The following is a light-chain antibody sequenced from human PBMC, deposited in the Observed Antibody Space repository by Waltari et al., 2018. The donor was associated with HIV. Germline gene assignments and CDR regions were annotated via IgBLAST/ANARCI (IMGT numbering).Light chain of an antibody. CDR2: GAS. V-gene: IGKV3-15*01. CDR1: QSVSSN. Sequence: EIVMTQSPATLSVSPGERATLSCRASQSVSSNLAWYQQKPGQAPRLLIYGASTRATGIPARFSGSGSGTEFILTISSLQSEDFAVYYCQQYNNWPSGTFGQGTRLEIK. CDR3: QQYNNWPSGT. J-gene: IGKJ5*01.